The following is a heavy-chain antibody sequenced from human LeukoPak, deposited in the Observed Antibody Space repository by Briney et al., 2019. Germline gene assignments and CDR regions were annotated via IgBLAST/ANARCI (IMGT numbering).Heavy chain of an antibody. V-gene: IGHV3-30*18. CDR1: GFTFSSYD. J-gene: IGHJ4*02. Sequence: PGGSLRLSCAASGFTFSSYDMHWVRQAPGKGLEWVAVISYDGSNKYYADSVKGRFTISRDNSKNTLYLQMNSLRAEDTAVYYCAKSHIVVVPAAMDYWGQGTLVTVSS. CDR3: AKSHIVVVPAAMDY. CDR2: ISYDGSNK. D-gene: IGHD2-2*01.